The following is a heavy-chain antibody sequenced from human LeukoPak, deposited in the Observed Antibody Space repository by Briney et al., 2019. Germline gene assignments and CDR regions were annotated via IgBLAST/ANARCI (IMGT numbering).Heavy chain of an antibody. J-gene: IGHJ4*02. CDR3: ARFSSWPV. CDR1: GGSISSSSYY. CDR2: IYYSGST. Sequence: SETLSLTCTVSGGSISSSSYYWGWIRQPPGKGLEWIGSIYYSGSTYYNPSLKSRVTISVDTSKNQFSLKLSSVTAADTAVYYCARFSSWPVWGQGTLVTVSS. D-gene: IGHD6-13*01. V-gene: IGHV4-39*01.